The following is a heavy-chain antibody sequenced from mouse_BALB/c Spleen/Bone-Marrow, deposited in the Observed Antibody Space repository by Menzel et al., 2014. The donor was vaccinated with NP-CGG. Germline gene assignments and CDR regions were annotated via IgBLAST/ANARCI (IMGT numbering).Heavy chain of an antibody. J-gene: IGHJ3*01. V-gene: IGHV1-69*02. CDR3: TRDDGGFAY. D-gene: IGHD1-1*02. CDR1: GYTSTSYW. CDR2: IYPSDSYT. Sequence: QVQLQQSGTDLVRPGASVKLSCKASGYTSTSYWINWVKQRPGQGLEWIGNIYPSDSYTNYNQKFKDKATLTVDKSSSTAYMHLSSPTPEDSAVYYCTRDDGGFAYWGQGTLVTVSA.